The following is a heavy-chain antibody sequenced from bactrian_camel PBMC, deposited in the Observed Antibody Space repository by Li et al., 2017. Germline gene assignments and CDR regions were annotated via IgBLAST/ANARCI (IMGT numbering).Heavy chain of an antibody. CDR1: GIQRKGYC. Sequence: HVQLVESGGGSVQAGGSLRLSCTASGIQRKGYCLGWFRQVPGKDRVRVAAIYTGDDSTYYSGFAKDRFSISHDNAKKTLTLQMNNLKPEDTAMYYCAADEYIGGITQCSGDYLEGYVHWGRGTQVTVS. J-gene: IGHJ4*01. D-gene: IGHD2*01. V-gene: IGHV3S1*01. CDR3: AADEYIGGITQCSGDYLEGYVH. CDR2: IYTGDDST.